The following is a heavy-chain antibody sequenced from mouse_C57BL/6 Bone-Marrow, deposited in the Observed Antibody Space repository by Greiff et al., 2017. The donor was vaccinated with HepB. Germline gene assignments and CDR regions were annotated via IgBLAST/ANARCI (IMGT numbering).Heavy chain of an antibody. Sequence: EVMLVESGGDLVKPGGSLKLSCAASGFTFSSYGMSWVRQTPDKRLEWVATISSGGSYTYYPDSVKGRFTISRNNAKNTLYLQMRSLKSEDTAMYYCARQGLPGDYDLGYYAMDYWGQGTSVTVSS. J-gene: IGHJ4*01. V-gene: IGHV5-6*01. CDR1: GFTFSSYG. D-gene: IGHD2-4*01. CDR2: ISSGGSYT. CDR3: ARQGLPGDYDLGYYAMDY.